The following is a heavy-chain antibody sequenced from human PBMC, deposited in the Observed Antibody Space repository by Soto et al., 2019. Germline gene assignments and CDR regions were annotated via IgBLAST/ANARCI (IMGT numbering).Heavy chain of an antibody. CDR1: GGSISSGGYY. CDR3: ARGGIAAAGTDFDY. V-gene: IGHV4-31*02. Sequence: SETLSLTCTVSGGSISSGGYYWSWIRQHPGKGLEWIGYIYYSGSTYYNPSLKSRVTISVDTSKNQFSLKLSSVTAADTAVYYCARGGIAAAGTDFDYWGQGTLVTVSS. J-gene: IGHJ4*02. D-gene: IGHD6-13*01. CDR2: IYYSGST.